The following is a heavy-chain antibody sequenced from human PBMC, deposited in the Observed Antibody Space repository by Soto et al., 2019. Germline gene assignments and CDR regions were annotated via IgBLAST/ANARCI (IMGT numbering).Heavy chain of an antibody. J-gene: IGHJ4*02. V-gene: IGHV4-34*01. CDR1: GGSFSGYY. CDR2: INPSGGT. Sequence: QVQLQQWGAGLLKPSENLSLTCGVYGGSFSGYYWNWIRQPPGKGLEWIGEINPSGGTNYNPSLKSRVTISADTSKNQFSLKLSSVTAADTAVYYCARVRAGSGQGDLDFWGQGTLVTVSS. D-gene: IGHD6-19*01. CDR3: ARVRAGSGQGDLDF.